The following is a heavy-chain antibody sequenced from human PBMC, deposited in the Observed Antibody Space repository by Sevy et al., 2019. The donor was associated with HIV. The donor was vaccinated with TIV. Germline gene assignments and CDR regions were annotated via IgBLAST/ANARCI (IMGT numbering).Heavy chain of an antibody. Sequence: GGSLRLSCTASGFTFSDYYMSWIRQAPGKGLEWVSYISRSGSTINYADSVKGRFTISRDNAKNSLYMQINSLRAEDTAVYYCARENTMIEEPGWFDPWGQGTLVTVSS. CDR1: GFTFSDYY. CDR2: ISRSGSTI. D-gene: IGHD3-22*01. CDR3: ARENTMIEEPGWFDP. J-gene: IGHJ5*02. V-gene: IGHV3-11*01.